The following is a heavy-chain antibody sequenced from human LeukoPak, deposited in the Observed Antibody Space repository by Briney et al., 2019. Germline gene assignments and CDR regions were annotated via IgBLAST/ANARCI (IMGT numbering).Heavy chain of an antibody. Sequence: ASVKVSCKASGYTFTGYYMHWVRQAPGQGLEWMGRINPNSGGTNYAQKFQGRVTMTRDTSISTAYMELSRLRSDDTAVYYCAREPIVGATDFDYWGQGTLVTVSS. CDR2: INPNSGGT. V-gene: IGHV1-2*06. CDR3: AREPIVGATDFDY. CDR1: GYTFTGYY. J-gene: IGHJ4*02. D-gene: IGHD1-26*01.